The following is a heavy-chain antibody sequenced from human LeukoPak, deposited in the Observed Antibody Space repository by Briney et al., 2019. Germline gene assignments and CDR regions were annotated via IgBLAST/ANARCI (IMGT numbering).Heavy chain of an antibody. D-gene: IGHD2-15*01. CDR1: GFTFSHFW. Sequence: PGGSLRLSCAAPGFTFSHFWMSWVRQAPGKGLEWVAYIKKTGSETYYVDSVKGRFTITRDNTRNSLFLQMYSLRAEDTAMYFCAREDGYCSGGNCYSYFDSWGQGTLVTVSS. J-gene: IGHJ4*02. CDR3: AREDGYCSGGNCYSYFDS. CDR2: IKKTGSET. V-gene: IGHV3-7*01.